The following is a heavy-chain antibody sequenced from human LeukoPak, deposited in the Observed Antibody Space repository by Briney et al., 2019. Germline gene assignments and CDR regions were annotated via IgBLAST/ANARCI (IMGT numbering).Heavy chain of an antibody. Sequence: GGSLRLSCAVSGFTFTDYWMNWVRQAPGKGLEWVASIRQDGGEKSYVDSVKGRFTISRDNTKSSLYLQINSLRAEDTAVYYCARVVVVPAASTQGVYYYYYMDVWGKGTTVTVSS. D-gene: IGHD2-2*01. J-gene: IGHJ6*03. CDR3: ARVVVVPAASTQGVYYYYYMDV. V-gene: IGHV3-7*04. CDR2: IRQDGGEK. CDR1: GFTFTDYW.